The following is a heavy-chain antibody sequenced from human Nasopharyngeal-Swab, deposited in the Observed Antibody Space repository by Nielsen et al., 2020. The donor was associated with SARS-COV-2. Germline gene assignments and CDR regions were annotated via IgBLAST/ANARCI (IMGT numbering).Heavy chain of an antibody. CDR1: GFTFNNYN. J-gene: IGHJ3*02. V-gene: IGHV3-21*01. Sequence: GGSLRLSCAASGFTFNNYNFNWVRQAPGKGLEWVSSISSSSSYIYYADSVKGRFTISRDNAKNSLYLQMNSLRAEDTAVYYCARWGGSYTEVGAFDIWGQGTMVTVSS. CDR3: ARWGGSYTEVGAFDI. CDR2: ISSSSSYI. D-gene: IGHD1-26*01.